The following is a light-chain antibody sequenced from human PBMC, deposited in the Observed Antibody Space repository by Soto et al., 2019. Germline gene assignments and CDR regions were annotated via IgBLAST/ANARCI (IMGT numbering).Light chain of an antibody. CDR3: QRTYNTPIT. Sequence: DIQIPISPSSLSASVGDRVTITCRASHPISNYLTWYQQREGKAPKLLIYAASSLQRGVPSRFSGSESGTDSTLTITSLQPEDCATYYCQRTYNTPITFGEGTRL. CDR2: AAS. J-gene: IGKJ5*01. CDR1: HPISNY. V-gene: IGKV1-39*01.